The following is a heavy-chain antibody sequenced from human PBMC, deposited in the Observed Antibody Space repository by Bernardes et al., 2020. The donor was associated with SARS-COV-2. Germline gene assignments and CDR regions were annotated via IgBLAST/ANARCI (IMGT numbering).Heavy chain of an antibody. J-gene: IGHJ6*02. CDR2: ISPYNGDT. Sequence: ASVKVSCKTFGYTFTSYGIAWVRQAPGQGLEWVGWISPYNGDTHYAQSLQGRVTMTTDTPTSTAYLELRSLRSDDTAIYYCARNNRLEDPQYYYGLDVWGQGTPVTVSS. D-gene: IGHD3-16*01. CDR3: ARNNRLEDPQYYYGLDV. V-gene: IGHV1-18*04. CDR1: GYTFTSYG.